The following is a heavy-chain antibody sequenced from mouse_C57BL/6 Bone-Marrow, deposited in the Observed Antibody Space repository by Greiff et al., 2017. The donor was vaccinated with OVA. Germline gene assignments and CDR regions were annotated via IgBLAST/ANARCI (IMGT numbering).Heavy chain of an antibody. Sequence: DVQLVESGGGLVQPGGSLKLSCAASGFTFSDYYMYWVRQTPEKRLEWVAYISNGGGSTYYPDTVKGRFTISRDNAKNTLYLQMSRLKSEDTAMYYCARRGGWLLGPLDYWGQGTTLTVSS. D-gene: IGHD2-3*01. J-gene: IGHJ2*01. CDR1: GFTFSDYY. CDR3: ARRGGWLLGPLDY. CDR2: ISNGGGST. V-gene: IGHV5-12*01.